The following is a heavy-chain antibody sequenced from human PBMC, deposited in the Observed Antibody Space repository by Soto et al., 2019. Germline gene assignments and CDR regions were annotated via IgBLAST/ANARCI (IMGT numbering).Heavy chain of an antibody. CDR2: IYYSGST. V-gene: IGHV4-59*08. Sequence: SETLSLTCTGSGGSISSYYWSWIRQPPGKGLEWIGYIYYSGSTNYNPSLKSRVTISVDTSKNQFSLKLSSVTAADTAVYYCARHAPRDIVVVPAAPAGWFDPWGQGTLVTVSS. J-gene: IGHJ5*02. CDR1: GGSISSYY. D-gene: IGHD2-2*01. CDR3: ARHAPRDIVVVPAAPAGWFDP.